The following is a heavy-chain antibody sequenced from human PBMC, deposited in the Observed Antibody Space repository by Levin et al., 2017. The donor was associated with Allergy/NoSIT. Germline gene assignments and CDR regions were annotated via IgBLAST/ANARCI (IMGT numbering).Heavy chain of an antibody. CDR3: ARESTVGHDAFDI. D-gene: IGHD4-23*01. V-gene: IGHV3-11*01. Sequence: GESLKISCAASGFTFSDYYMSWIRQAPGKGLEWVSYISSSGSTIYYADSVKGRFTISRDNAKNSLYLQMNSLRAEDTAVYYCARESTVGHDAFDIWGQGTMVTVSS. CDR1: GFTFSDYY. CDR2: ISSSGSTI. J-gene: IGHJ3*02.